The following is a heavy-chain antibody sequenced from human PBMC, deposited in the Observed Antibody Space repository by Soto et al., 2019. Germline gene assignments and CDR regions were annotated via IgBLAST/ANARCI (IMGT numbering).Heavy chain of an antibody. CDR3: AKRHGGKLEISQFDV. CDR2: ISSDGGGT. V-gene: IGHV3-23*01. Sequence: EVQLLESGGGLVQPGGSLRLSCAASGFTFRDHAMSWVRQAPGKGLQWVADISSDGGGTFYADSVKGRFTISRDNSKNTLHLQMNRLRDEDTAIYYCAKRHGGKLEISQFDVWGRGSLVNVSS. J-gene: IGHJ2*01. CDR1: GFTFRDHA. D-gene: IGHD3-16*01.